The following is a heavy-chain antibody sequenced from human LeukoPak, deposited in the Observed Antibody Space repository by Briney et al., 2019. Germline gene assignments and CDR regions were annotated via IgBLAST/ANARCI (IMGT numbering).Heavy chain of an antibody. Sequence: PSETLSLTCTVSGVSISSNSYYWGWIRQPPGKGLKWIGSIYYSGSTYYNPSLKSRVTISVDTSKNQFSLKLSSVTAADTAVYYCARERSTQTAFDIWGQGTMVTVSS. CDR2: IYYSGST. J-gene: IGHJ3*02. V-gene: IGHV4-39*07. CDR1: GVSISSNSYY. CDR3: ARERSTQTAFDI. D-gene: IGHD1-26*01.